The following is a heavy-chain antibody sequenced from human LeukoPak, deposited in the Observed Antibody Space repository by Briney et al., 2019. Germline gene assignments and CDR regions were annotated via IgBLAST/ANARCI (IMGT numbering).Heavy chain of an antibody. D-gene: IGHD2-21*02. V-gene: IGHV3-30*03. CDR3: ARGWGDKLVDY. J-gene: IGHJ4*02. CDR1: GFTFSSYG. CDR2: KSYDGSNE. Sequence: GRSLRLSCAVSGFTFSSYGMHWVRQAPGKGLEWVAVKSYDGSNEYYADSVKGRFTISRDNSKNTLYLQMNSLRAEDTAVYYRARGWGDKLVDYWGQGTLVTVSS.